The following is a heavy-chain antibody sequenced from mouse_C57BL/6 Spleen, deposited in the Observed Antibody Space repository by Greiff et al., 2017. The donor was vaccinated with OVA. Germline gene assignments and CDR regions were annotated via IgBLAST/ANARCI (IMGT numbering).Heavy chain of an antibody. CDR2: IHPNSGST. J-gene: IGHJ2*01. V-gene: IGHV1-64*01. D-gene: IGHD2-4*01. CDR3: ARSIYYDYDGDYCDC. Sequence: QVQLQQPGAELVKPGASVKLSCKASGYTFTSYWMHWVKQRPGQGLEWIGMIHPNSGSTNYNEQFKSKVTLTVDKSSSTLYMQRSSLTSEDSAVDYCARSIYYDYDGDYCDCWGHGPTLTVAS. CDR1: GYTFTSYW.